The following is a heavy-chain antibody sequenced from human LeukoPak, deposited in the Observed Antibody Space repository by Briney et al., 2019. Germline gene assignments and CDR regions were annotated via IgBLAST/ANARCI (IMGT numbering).Heavy chain of an antibody. CDR2: IYSGGST. Sequence: GGSLRLSCAASGFTFSNAWMSWVRQAPGKGLEWVSVIYSGGSTYYADSVKGRFTISRDNSKNTLYLQMNSLRAEDTAVYYCARSYGSYFGYWGQGTLVTVFS. V-gene: IGHV3-53*01. CDR3: ARSYGSYFGY. CDR1: GFTFSNAW. J-gene: IGHJ4*02. D-gene: IGHD1-26*01.